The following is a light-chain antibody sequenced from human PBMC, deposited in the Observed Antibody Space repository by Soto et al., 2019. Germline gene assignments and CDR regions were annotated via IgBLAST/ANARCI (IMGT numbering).Light chain of an antibody. Sequence: QSALTQPASESGSPGHSITISCPGTSSDVGAYNYVSWYQQHPGKAPKLMIYEVSHRPSGVSNRFSGSKSGNTASLTISGLQAEDEADYYCSSYTSSSTLVFATGTKVTVL. CDR2: EVS. CDR1: SSDVGAYNY. J-gene: IGLJ1*01. CDR3: SSYTSSSTLV. V-gene: IGLV2-14*01.